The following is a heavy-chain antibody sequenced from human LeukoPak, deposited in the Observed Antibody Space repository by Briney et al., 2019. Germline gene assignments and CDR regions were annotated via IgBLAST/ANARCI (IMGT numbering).Heavy chain of an antibody. CDR1: GFTFSSYA. CDR2: ISYDGSNK. J-gene: IGHJ4*02. V-gene: IGHV3-30-3*01. Sequence: GGSLRLSCAASGFTFSSYAMHWVRQAPGKGLEWVAVISYDGSNKYYADSVKGRFTISRDNSKNTLYLQMNSLRAEDTAVYYCARGVGGRSYLDYWGQGTLATVSS. CDR3: ARGVGGRSYLDY.